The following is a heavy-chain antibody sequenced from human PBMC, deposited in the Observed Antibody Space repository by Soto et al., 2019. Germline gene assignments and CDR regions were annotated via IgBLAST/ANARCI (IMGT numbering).Heavy chain of an antibody. V-gene: IGHV3-30*18. Sequence: VQLVESGGGVVQPGRSLRLSCAASGFTFSDYAMHWVRQAPGKGLEWVAVVSHDGRNTHYADSVKGRFTISRDSSKNPVSLEMASLSAEATDAYYCAKGGRQWLVTSDFNYCGQGALVTVSS. CDR1: GFTFSDYA. J-gene: IGHJ4*02. D-gene: IGHD6-19*01. CDR3: AKGGRQWLVTSDFNY. CDR2: VSHDGRNT.